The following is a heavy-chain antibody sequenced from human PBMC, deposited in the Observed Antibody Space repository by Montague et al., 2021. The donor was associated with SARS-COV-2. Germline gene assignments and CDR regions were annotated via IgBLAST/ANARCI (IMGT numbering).Heavy chain of an antibody. J-gene: IGHJ4*02. D-gene: IGHD2-2*01. CDR3: ASRGPPGQPY. V-gene: IGHV3-23*01. Sequence: SLRLSCATSGFTFSDYDMTWFRLAPGRGLECVATINDKDGRTFYADSVRGRFIISRDNSKGMLFLQMNNLRADDAAVYYCASRGPPGQPYWGQGTLVTVSS. CDR2: INDKDGRT. CDR1: GFTFSDYD.